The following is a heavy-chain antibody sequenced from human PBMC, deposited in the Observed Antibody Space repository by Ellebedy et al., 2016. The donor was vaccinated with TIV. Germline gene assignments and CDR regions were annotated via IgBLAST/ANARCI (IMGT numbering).Heavy chain of an antibody. CDR3: AKLSGVLSWYADY. D-gene: IGHD6-13*01. CDR1: GFTFSSYA. V-gene: IGHV3-23*01. Sequence: GESLKISCAASGFTFSSYAMTWVRQAPGKGLEWVSAITYSGGSTYYADSEKGRFTISSDNSKNTLYLQMNSLRADDTAIYYCAKLSGVLSWYADYWGLGTLVTVSS. J-gene: IGHJ4*02. CDR2: ITYSGGST.